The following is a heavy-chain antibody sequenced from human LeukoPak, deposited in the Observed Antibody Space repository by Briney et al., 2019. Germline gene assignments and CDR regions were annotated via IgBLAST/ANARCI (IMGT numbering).Heavy chain of an antibody. CDR3: ARKRTGDQGYYFDY. CDR2: FYYSGST. V-gene: IGHV4-59*01. CDR1: GDSISSYY. Sequence: SETLSLTCTVSGDSISSYYWSWLRQPPGKGLEWIGYFYYSGSTNYNPSLKTRVTISVDTSKNQFSLKVSSVTAADTAVYYCARKRTGDQGYYFDYWGQGTLVTVSS. J-gene: IGHJ4*02. D-gene: IGHD1-1*01.